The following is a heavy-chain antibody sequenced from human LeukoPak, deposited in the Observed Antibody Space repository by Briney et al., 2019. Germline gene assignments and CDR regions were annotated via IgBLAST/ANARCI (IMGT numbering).Heavy chain of an antibody. CDR2: INPNSGGT. V-gene: IGHV1-2*02. CDR3: ATSLEWLF. J-gene: IGHJ4*02. CDR1: GYTFTGYY. D-gene: IGHD3-3*01. Sequence: GASVKVSCKASGYTFTGYYMHWVRQAPGHALEWMGWINPNSGGTNYAQRFQGRVTMTRDTSISTAYMELSRLRSDDTAVYYCATSLEWLFWGQGTLVTVSS.